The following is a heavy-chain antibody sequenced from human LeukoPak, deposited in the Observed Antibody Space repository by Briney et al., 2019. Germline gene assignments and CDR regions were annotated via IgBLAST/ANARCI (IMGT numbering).Heavy chain of an antibody. CDR3: AREEDSSGYYLLFDY. V-gene: IGHV1-18*01. CDR2: ISAYNGNT. J-gene: IGHJ4*02. Sequence: ASVTVSCKASGYTFTSYGISGLRQAPAQGLEGMGWISAYNGNTNYAQKLQGRVTMTTDTSTSTAYMELRSLRSDDTAVYYCAREEDSSGYYLLFDYWGQGTLVTVSS. D-gene: IGHD3-22*01. CDR1: GYTFTSYG.